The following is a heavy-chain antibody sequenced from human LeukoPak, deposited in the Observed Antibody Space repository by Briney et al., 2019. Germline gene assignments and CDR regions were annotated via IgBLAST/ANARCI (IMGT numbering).Heavy chain of an antibody. V-gene: IGHV3-23*01. J-gene: IGHJ4*02. Sequence: GGSLXLSCAASGFTFSSYAMSWVRQAPGKGLEWVSDINGSGGSTYYADSVKGRFTISRDNSKNTLYLQMNSLRAEDTAVYYCAKRIQSAMATGYWGQGTLVTVSS. D-gene: IGHD5-18*01. CDR3: AKRIQSAMATGY. CDR2: INGSGGST. CDR1: GFTFSSYA.